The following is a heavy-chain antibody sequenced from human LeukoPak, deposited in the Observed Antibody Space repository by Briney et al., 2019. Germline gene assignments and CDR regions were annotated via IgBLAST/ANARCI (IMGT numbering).Heavy chain of an antibody. CDR3: ARTQWFGELLFDY. Sequence: SETLSLTCAVSGYSISSGYYWGWIRQPPGKGLEWIGSIYHSGSTYYNPSLKSRATISVDTSKNQFSLKLSSVTAADTAVYYCARTQWFGELLFDYWGQGTLVTVSS. CDR2: IYHSGST. V-gene: IGHV4-38-2*01. D-gene: IGHD3-10*01. CDR1: GYSISSGYY. J-gene: IGHJ4*02.